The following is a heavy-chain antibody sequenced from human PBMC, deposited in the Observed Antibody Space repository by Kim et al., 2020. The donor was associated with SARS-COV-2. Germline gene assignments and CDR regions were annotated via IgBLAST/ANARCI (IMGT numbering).Heavy chain of an antibody. CDR2: ISYDGSNK. CDR1: GFTFSSYA. D-gene: IGHD6-13*01. CDR3: ARDVSSSWNSFDY. J-gene: IGHJ4*02. V-gene: IGHV3-30*04. Sequence: GGSLRLSCAASGFTFSSYAMHWVRQAPGKGLEWVAVISYDGSNKYYADSVKGRFTISRDNSKNTLYLQMNSLRAEDTAVYYCARDVSSSWNSFDYWGQGTLVTVSS.